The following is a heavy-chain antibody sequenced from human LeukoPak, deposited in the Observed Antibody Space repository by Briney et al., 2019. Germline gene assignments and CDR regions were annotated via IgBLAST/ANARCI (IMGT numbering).Heavy chain of an antibody. CDR3: ARVSGYDSSGYLDY. J-gene: IGHJ4*02. CDR1: GFTFSSYA. CDR2: ISSNGGST. Sequence: GGSLRLSCAASGFTFSSYAMHWVRQAPGKGLEYVSAISSNGGSTYYANSVKGRFTISRDNSKNTLYLQMGSLRAEDVAVYYCARVSGYDSSGYLDYWGQGTLVTVSS. D-gene: IGHD3-22*01. V-gene: IGHV3-64*01.